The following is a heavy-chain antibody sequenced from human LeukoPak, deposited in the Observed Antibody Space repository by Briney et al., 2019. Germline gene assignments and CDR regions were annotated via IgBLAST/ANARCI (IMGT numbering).Heavy chain of an antibody. CDR3: ARQIAAAGRAVDL. V-gene: IGHV4-38-2*01. J-gene: IGHJ3*01. CDR1: GYSISSGYY. D-gene: IGHD6-13*01. Sequence: PSETLSLTCAVSGYSISSGYYWGWIRQPPVKGLEWIGSIYHSGSTYYNPSLKSRVTISVDTSKNQFSLKLSSVTAADTAVYYCARQIAAAGRAVDLWGQGTMVTVSS. CDR2: IYHSGST.